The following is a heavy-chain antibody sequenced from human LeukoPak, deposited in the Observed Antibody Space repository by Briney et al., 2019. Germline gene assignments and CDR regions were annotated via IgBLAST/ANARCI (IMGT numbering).Heavy chain of an antibody. CDR2: IYYSGST. Sequence: PSETLSLTCTVSGGSISSSSYYWGWIRQPPGKGLEWIGSIYYSGSTYYNPSLKSRVTISVDTSKNQSSLKLSSVTAADTAVYYCASGNAITMVRGVIIDSVDVWGKGTTVTVSS. CDR1: GGSISSSSYY. J-gene: IGHJ6*04. CDR3: ASGNAITMVRGVIIDSVDV. D-gene: IGHD3-10*01. V-gene: IGHV4-39*01.